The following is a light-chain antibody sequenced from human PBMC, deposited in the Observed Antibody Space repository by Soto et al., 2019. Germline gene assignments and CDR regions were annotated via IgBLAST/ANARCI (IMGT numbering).Light chain of an antibody. CDR1: SSNFVGDKY. Sequence: QSVLTQPRSVSASPGQSVAISCTGTSSNFVGDKYVAWYQQHPGKAPRLVFFDVNKRPSGLPDRFSCSNSGNTASLTISALLAEDEADYFCCSYIGQYIYVFETGTKVTVL. V-gene: IGLV2-11*01. CDR3: CSYIGQYIYV. CDR2: DVN. J-gene: IGLJ1*01.